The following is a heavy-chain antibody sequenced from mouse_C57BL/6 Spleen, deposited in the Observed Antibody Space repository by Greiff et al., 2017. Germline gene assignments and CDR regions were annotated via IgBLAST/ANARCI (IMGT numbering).Heavy chain of an antibody. D-gene: IGHD1-1*01. V-gene: IGHV1-55*01. Sequence: QVQLKEPGAELVKPGASVKMSCKASGYTFTSYWITWVKQRPGQGLEWIGDIYPGSGSTNYNEKFKSKATLTVDTSSSTAYMQLSSLTSEDSAVYYGARWGNYYGNAMDYWGQGTSVTVSS. CDR2: IYPGSGST. J-gene: IGHJ4*01. CDR3: ARWGNYYGNAMDY. CDR1: GYTFTSYW.